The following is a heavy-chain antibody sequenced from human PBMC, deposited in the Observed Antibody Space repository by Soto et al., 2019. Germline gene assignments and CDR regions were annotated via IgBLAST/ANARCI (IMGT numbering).Heavy chain of an antibody. J-gene: IGHJ6*02. D-gene: IGHD3-10*01. CDR1: GFTFSSYA. CDR3: AKDQQGITMVRGGMDV. CDR2: ISGSGGST. Sequence: EVQLLESGGGLVQPGGSLRLSCAASGFTFSSYAMSWVSQAPGKGLEWVSAISGSGGSTYYADSVKGRFTISRDNSKNTLYLQMNSLRAEDTAVYYCAKDQQGITMVRGGMDVWGQGTTVTVSS. V-gene: IGHV3-23*01.